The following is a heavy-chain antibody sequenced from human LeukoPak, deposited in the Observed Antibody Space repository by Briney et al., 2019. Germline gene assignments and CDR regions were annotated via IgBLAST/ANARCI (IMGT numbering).Heavy chain of an antibody. CDR1: GFSFSGHW. Sequence: PGGSLRLSCTASGFSFSGHWMHWARQLPGKGLVWVSRISPTGSTTSYADSVKGRFTISRDNAKNSLYLQMDSLRTEDTALYYCVKSGGYATAIRYFDLWGRGTLVTVSS. V-gene: IGHV3-74*01. J-gene: IGHJ2*01. CDR3: VKSGGYATAIRYFDL. CDR2: ISPTGSTT. D-gene: IGHD2-21*02.